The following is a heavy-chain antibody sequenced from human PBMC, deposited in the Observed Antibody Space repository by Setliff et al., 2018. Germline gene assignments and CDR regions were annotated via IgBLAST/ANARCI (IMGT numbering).Heavy chain of an antibody. CDR1: GFTFSSYA. CDR3: AKDSLEVVIALHGMDV. Sequence: PGGSLRLSCAASGFTFSSYAMSWVRQAPGKGLEWVSSVGVSGASSYYADSVKGRFTISRDNDKKTLYLQMNSLRGEDTGVYFCAKDSLEVVIALHGMDVWGQGTTVTVSS. V-gene: IGHV3-23*01. D-gene: IGHD2-21*01. J-gene: IGHJ6*01. CDR2: VGVSGASS.